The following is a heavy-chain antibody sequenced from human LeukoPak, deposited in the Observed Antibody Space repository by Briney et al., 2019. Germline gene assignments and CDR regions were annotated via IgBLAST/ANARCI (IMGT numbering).Heavy chain of an antibody. Sequence: GESLKISCKGSGYSFTSYWIGWVRQMPGKGLEWMGIIYPGDSDTRYSPPFQGQVTISADKSISTAYLQWSSLKASDTAMYYCARQKGAAGVAYGMDVWGQGTTVTVSS. CDR3: ARQKGAAGVAYGMDV. J-gene: IGHJ6*02. CDR1: GYSFTSYW. CDR2: IYPGDSDT. V-gene: IGHV5-51*01. D-gene: IGHD1-26*01.